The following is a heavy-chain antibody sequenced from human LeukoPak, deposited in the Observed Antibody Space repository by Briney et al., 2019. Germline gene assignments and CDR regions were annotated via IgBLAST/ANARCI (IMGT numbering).Heavy chain of an antibody. V-gene: IGHV3-30*03. J-gene: IGHJ4*02. D-gene: IGHD6-19*01. CDR3: ARDRGRVAGEYFDY. CDR2: ISYDGSNK. Sequence: GGSLRLSCAASGFSFSSFGMHWVRQAPGKGLEWVAVISYDGSNKQYADSVKGRFTISRDNSKNTLYLQMNSLRAEDTAVYYCARDRGRVAGEYFDYWGQGTLVTVSS. CDR1: GFSFSSFG.